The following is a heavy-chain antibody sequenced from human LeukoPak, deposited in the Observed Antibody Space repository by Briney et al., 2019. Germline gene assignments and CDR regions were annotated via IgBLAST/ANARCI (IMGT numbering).Heavy chain of an antibody. CDR1: GFTFSDYY. CDR2: ISSSSSYT. D-gene: IGHD3-10*01. J-gene: IGHJ4*02. V-gene: IGHV3-11*06. Sequence: GGSLRLSCAASGFTFSDYYMSWIRQAPGKGLEWVSYISSSSSYTNYADSVKGRFTISRDNAKNLLYLQMNSLRAEDAAVYYCARDYDGSATFDYWGQGTLVTVSS. CDR3: ARDYDGSATFDY.